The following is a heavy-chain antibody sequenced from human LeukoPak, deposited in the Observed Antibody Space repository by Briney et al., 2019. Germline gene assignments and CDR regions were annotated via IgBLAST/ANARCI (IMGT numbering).Heavy chain of an antibody. CDR2: IYWDDDK. V-gene: IGHV2-5*02. J-gene: IGHJ4*02. CDR1: GFSLTTRPLG. CDR3: AHRRSGYDWNHGDFDY. D-gene: IGHD1-20*01. Sequence: SGPTLVKPTKTLTLTCSFSGFSLTTRPLGVGWIRHPPGKALEWLAVIYWDDDKRYNPSLKTRPTVTTATSKNQVVLIMTNMDPVDTATYYCAHRRSGYDWNHGDFDYWGQGTLVTVSS.